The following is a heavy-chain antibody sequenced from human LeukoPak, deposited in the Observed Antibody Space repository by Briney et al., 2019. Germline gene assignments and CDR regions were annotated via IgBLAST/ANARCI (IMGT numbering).Heavy chain of an antibody. CDR2: ISGSGGST. D-gene: IGHD6-13*01. CDR3: ARAGYSSSWYTFDY. CDR1: GFTFSSYA. V-gene: IGHV3-23*01. Sequence: GGSLRLSCAGSGFTFSSYAMSWVRQAPGKGLEWVSAISGSGGSTYYADFGKGRFTISRDNAKNTLYLQINSLRAEDTAVYYCARAGYSSSWYTFDYWGQGTLVTVSS. J-gene: IGHJ4*02.